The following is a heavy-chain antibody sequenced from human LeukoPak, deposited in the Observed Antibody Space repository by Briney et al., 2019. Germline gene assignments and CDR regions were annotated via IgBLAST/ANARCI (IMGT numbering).Heavy chain of an antibody. D-gene: IGHD1-26*01. CDR1: GFTSSSYE. J-gene: IGHJ4*02. V-gene: IGHV3-48*03. CDR2: ISSSGSTI. Sequence: GGSLRLSCAASGFTSSSYEMNWVRQAPGKGLEWVSYISSSGSTIYYADSVKGRFTISRDNAKNSLYLQMNSLRAEDTAVYYCARSWELRGQLGYWGQGTLGTVSS. CDR3: ARSWELRGQLGY.